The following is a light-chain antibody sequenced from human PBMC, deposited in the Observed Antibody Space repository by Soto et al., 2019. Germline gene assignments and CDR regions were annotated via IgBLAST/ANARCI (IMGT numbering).Light chain of an antibody. CDR2: GAS. Sequence: EIVLTQSPGTLSLSPGDRATLSCRTSQSVSSSYLAWYQQKPGQAPRLLIYGASRRATGIPDRFSGSGSGTDFTLTISRLEPEDFAVYYCQQRSNWPRGTFGQGTKLEIK. J-gene: IGKJ2*01. V-gene: IGKV3D-20*02. CDR3: QQRSNWPRGT. CDR1: QSVSSSY.